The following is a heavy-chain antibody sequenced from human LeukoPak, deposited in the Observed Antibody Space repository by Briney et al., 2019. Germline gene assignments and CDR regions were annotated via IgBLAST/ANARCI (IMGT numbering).Heavy chain of an antibody. CDR3: ARDRAYTYGYAYYFEN. V-gene: IGHV3-30*03. CDR2: ISYDGSNK. CDR1: GFTFSSYG. D-gene: IGHD5-18*01. J-gene: IGHJ4*02. Sequence: PGGSLRLSCAASGFTFSSYGMHWVRQAPGKGLEWVAVISYDGSNKYYADSVKGRFTISRDNSKNMVHLQMNSLRAEDTAVYYCARDRAYTYGYAYYFENWGQGTLVTVSS.